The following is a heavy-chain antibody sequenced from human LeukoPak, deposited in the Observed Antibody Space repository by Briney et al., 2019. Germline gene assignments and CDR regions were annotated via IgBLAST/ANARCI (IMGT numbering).Heavy chain of an antibody. CDR1: GFTFDNYA. J-gene: IGHJ4*02. D-gene: IGHD2-15*01. CDR3: ARRVVYYFDY. Sequence: GGSLRLSCTASGFTFDNYAMIWVRQASGKGLEWVSAISGSGGSTYHADSVKGRFTISRDNSRNTLYLQMNSLRAEDTAVYYCARRVVYYFDYWGQGTLVTVSS. CDR2: ISGSGGST. V-gene: IGHV3-23*01.